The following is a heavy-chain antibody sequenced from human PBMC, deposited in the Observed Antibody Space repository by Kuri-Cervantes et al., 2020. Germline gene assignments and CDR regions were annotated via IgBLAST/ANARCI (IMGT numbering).Heavy chain of an antibody. CDR3: ARTYDYGEGWYWYFDL. Sequence: ASVKVSCKASGYTFTGYYMHWVRQAPGQGLEWMGWISAYNGDTNYAQKLQGRVTMTTDTSTSTAYMELRSLRSDDTAVYYCARTYDYGEGWYWYFDLWGRGTLVTVSS. J-gene: IGHJ2*01. CDR2: ISAYNGDT. V-gene: IGHV1-18*04. CDR1: GYTFTGYY. D-gene: IGHD4-17*01.